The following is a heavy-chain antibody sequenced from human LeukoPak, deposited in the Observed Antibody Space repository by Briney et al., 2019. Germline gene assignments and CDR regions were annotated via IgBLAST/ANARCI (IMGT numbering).Heavy chain of an antibody. J-gene: IGHJ6*03. D-gene: IGHD2-2*01. CDR2: VYFTGSP. CDR3: ARHLVVPATTYYYYYMDV. V-gene: IGHV4-39*01. Sequence: SETLSLTCTVSGDSMSSNYYYWGWIRQPPGKGLEWIGTVYFTGSPYYNPSLKSRVTISVDTSETQFSLTLSSVPAADTAVYFCARHLVVPATTYYYYYMDVWGKGTTVTVSS. CDR1: GDSMSSNYYY.